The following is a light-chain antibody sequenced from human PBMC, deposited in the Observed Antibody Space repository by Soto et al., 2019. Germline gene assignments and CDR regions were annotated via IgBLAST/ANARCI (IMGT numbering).Light chain of an antibody. CDR3: HQRQSWPRT. J-gene: IGKJ1*01. Sequence: EIVLTQSPATLSSFPGDRVTLSCRASQAVNTRLAGYQHKPGQAPRLLLYLTTNRAAGIPARFSGSGSGTDFTLTISDVEPEEFAVYYCHQRQSWPRTFGQGTKVDIK. CDR1: QAVNTR. V-gene: IGKV3-11*01. CDR2: LTT.